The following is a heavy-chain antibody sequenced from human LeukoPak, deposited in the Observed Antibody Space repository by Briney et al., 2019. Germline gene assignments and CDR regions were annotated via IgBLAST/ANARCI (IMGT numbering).Heavy chain of an antibody. CDR1: GDSVSSNNAA. Sequence: SQTLSLTCAISGDSVSSNNAAWHWIRQSPSRGLEWLGSTYYRSKWYNDYAVSVKSRITINPDTSKNQFSLQLNSVTPEDTAVYYCARRLGGLMIVVELSGPGGAFDIWGQGTMVTVSS. CDR2: TYYRSKWYN. V-gene: IGHV6-1*01. J-gene: IGHJ3*02. D-gene: IGHD3-22*01. CDR3: ARRLGGLMIVVELSGPGGAFDI.